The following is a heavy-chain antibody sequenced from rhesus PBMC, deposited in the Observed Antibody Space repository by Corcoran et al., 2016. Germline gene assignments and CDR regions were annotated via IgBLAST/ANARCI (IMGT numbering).Heavy chain of an antibody. J-gene: IGHJ2*01. CDR3: AREIGSSYKNWYFDL. CDR2: ITYSGST. Sequence: QVQLQESGPGLVKPSETLSLTCAVSGGSITSGYYYWSWIRQPPGTGLEWIGYITYSGSTTYNPYLQSRVTSSRDTAKNQFAQKLSSGTAADTDVYYCAREIGSSYKNWYFDLWGPGTPITISS. D-gene: IGHD4-29*01. V-gene: IGHV4-122*02. CDR1: GGSITSGYYY.